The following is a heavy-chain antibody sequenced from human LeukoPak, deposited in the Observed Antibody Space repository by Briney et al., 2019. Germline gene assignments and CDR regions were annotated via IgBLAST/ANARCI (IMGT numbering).Heavy chain of an antibody. CDR1: GFTFSSYA. J-gene: IGHJ4*02. D-gene: IGHD3-22*01. Sequence: GGSLRLSCAASGFTFSSYAMSWVRQAPGKGLEWVSAISGSGGSTYYADSVKGRFTISRDNSKNTLYLQMNSLRAEDTAVYYCAKDTYYYDSSGYHSGPIDYWGQGTLVTVSS. V-gene: IGHV3-23*01. CDR2: ISGSGGST. CDR3: AKDTYYYDSSGYHSGPIDY.